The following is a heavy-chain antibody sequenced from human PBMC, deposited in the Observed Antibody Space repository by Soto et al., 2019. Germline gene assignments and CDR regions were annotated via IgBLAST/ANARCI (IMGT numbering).Heavy chain of an antibody. CDR3: ARFLNSSGYYWFEYFQH. J-gene: IGHJ1*01. CDR1: GGSISSSSYY. D-gene: IGHD3-22*01. Sequence: QLQLQESGPGLVKPSETLSLTCTVSGGSISSSSYYWGWIRQPPGKGLEWIGSIYYSGSTYYNPSLKCRVTISVDTSKNQFPLNLSSVTAADTAVYYCARFLNSSGYYWFEYFQHWGQGTLVTVSS. V-gene: IGHV4-39*01. CDR2: IYYSGST.